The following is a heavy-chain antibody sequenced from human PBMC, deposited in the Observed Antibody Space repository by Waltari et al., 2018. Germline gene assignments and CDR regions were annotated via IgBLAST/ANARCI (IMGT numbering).Heavy chain of an antibody. CDR1: GYTFTSYD. CDR2: MNPNSGNT. J-gene: IGHJ6*02. V-gene: IGHV1-8*01. CDR3: ASSDSSGTYYYYGMDV. D-gene: IGHD3-22*01. Sequence: QVQLVQSGAEVKKPGASVKVSCKASGYTFTSYDINWVRQATGQGLEWMGWMNPNSGNTGYAQKFQGRVTMTRNTSISTAYMELSSLRSEDTAVYYCASSDSSGTYYYYGMDVWGQGTTVTVSS.